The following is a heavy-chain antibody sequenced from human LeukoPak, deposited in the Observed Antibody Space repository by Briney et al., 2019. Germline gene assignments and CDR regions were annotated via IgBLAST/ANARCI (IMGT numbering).Heavy chain of an antibody. D-gene: IGHD2-21*02. CDR3: ARLTVVTATRSLDS. CDR1: GLSITSYS. J-gene: IGHJ4*02. V-gene: IGHV3-48*02. Sequence: GGSLRPSCAASGLSITSYSMNWVRQAPGKGLEWVSHISSSSTTIEYADSAKGRFTISRDNAKNSLYLQMNSLRDEDTAVYYCARLTVVTATRSLDSWGQGTLVTVSS. CDR2: ISSSSTTI.